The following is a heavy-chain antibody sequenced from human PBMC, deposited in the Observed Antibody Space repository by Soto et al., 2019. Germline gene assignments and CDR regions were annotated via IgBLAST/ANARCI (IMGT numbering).Heavy chain of an antibody. D-gene: IGHD4-17*01. CDR1: GYSFTSYW. CDR3: ARLGVGGYYAPHSDPYYYYGMEV. V-gene: IGHV5-51*01. CDR2: IYPGDSDT. Sequence: PWESLKISCKGSGYSFTSYWIGWVRQMPGKGLEWMGIIYPGDSDTRYSPSFQGQVTISADKSISTAYLQWSSLKASDTAMYYCARLGVGGYYAPHSDPYYYYGMEVWGQGTTVTVSS. J-gene: IGHJ6*02.